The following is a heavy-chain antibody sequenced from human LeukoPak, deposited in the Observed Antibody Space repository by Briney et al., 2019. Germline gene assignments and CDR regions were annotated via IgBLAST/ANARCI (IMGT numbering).Heavy chain of an antibody. CDR3: ARVYTRGWFDLDY. Sequence: SVKVSCKASGGTFSSYAISWVRQAPGQGLEWMGGIIPIFGTANYAQKFQGRVTITADESTSTAYMELNSLRAEDTAVYYCARVYTRGWFDLDYWGQGTLVTVSS. V-gene: IGHV1-69*13. CDR1: GGTFSSYA. J-gene: IGHJ4*02. D-gene: IGHD6-19*01. CDR2: IIPIFGTA.